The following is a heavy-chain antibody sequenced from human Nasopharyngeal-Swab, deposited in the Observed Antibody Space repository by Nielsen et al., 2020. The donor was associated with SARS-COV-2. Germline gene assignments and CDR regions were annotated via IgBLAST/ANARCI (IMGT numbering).Heavy chain of an antibody. J-gene: IGHJ6*02. CDR2: ISYDGSNK. CDR1: GFTFSSYA. V-gene: IGHV3-30-3*01. D-gene: IGHD1/OR15-1a*01. Sequence: GESLKISCAASGFTFSSYAMSWVRQAPGKGLEWVAVISYDGSNKYYADSVKGRFTISRDNSKNTLYLQMNSLRAEDTAVYYCARGRTGNYYYGMDVWGQGTTVTVSS. CDR3: ARGRTGNYYYGMDV.